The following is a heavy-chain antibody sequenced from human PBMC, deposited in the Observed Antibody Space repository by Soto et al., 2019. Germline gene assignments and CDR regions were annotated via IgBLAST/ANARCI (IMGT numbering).Heavy chain of an antibody. D-gene: IGHD6-13*01. J-gene: IGHJ5*02. CDR1: GFTFRSFT. Sequence: LRLSCAASGFTFRSFTMSWVRQAPGKGLEWVSTISSNSAYIYYTDALRGRFTISRDNAKNSLHLQMNSLRAEDTAVYYCTRDASRDSSARGWFDPWGPGTLVTVSS. V-gene: IGHV3-21*01. CDR3: TRDASRDSSARGWFDP. CDR2: ISSNSAYI.